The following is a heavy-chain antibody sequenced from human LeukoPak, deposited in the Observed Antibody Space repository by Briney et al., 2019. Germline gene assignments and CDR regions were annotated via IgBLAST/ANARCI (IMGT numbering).Heavy chain of an antibody. D-gene: IGHD1-26*01. V-gene: IGHV4-4*07. CDR3: AGASRLGSYYYYYVDV. CDR1: GGSISSYY. J-gene: IGHJ6*03. Sequence: SETLSLTCTVSGGSISSYYWSWIRQPAGKGLEWIGRIYTSGSTNYNPSLKSRVTMSVDTSKNQFSLKLSSVTAADTAVYYCAGASRLGSYYYYYVDVWGKGTTVTVSS. CDR2: IYTSGST.